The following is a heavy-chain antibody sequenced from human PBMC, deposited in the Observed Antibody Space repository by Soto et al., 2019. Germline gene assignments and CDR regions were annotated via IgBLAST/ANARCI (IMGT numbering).Heavy chain of an antibody. V-gene: IGHV1-18*04. Sequence: ASVKVSCKASGYTFTSYGISWVRQAPGQGLEWMGWISAYNGNTNYAQKLQGRVTMTTDTSTSTAYMELRSLRSDDTAVYYCARDVAVAGTDPRDYWGPGTLLTVSS. CDR1: GYTFTSYG. J-gene: IGHJ4*02. CDR2: ISAYNGNT. CDR3: ARDVAVAGTDPRDY. D-gene: IGHD6-19*01.